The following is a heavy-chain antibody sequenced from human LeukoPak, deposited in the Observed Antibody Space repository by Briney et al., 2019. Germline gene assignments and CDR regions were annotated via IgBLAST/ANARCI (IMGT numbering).Heavy chain of an antibody. J-gene: IGHJ5*02. CDR2: IYHSGNT. V-gene: IGHV4-30-2*01. CDR1: GGSIVSGDSY. CDR3: ARENNHLTWFDP. Sequence: SQTLSLTCTVSGGSIVSGDSYWTWIRQPPGKGLEFVGYIYHSGNTYYNSSLESRVTISVDTSKNQFSLRLSSVTAADTAVYYCARENNHLTWFDPWGQGTLVTVSS.